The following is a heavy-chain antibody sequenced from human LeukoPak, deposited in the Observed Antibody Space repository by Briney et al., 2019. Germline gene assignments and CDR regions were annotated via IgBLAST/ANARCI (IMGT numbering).Heavy chain of an antibody. V-gene: IGHV4-34*01. CDR3: ARTPLRGSYYFDY. Sequence: SETLSLTCAVYGGSFSGYYWSWIRQPPGKGLEWIGEINHSGSTNYNPSLKSRVTISVDTSKNQFSLMLSSVTAADTAVYYCARTPLRGSYYFDYWGQGTLVTVSS. CDR1: GGSFSGYY. D-gene: IGHD2-15*01. CDR2: INHSGST. J-gene: IGHJ4*02.